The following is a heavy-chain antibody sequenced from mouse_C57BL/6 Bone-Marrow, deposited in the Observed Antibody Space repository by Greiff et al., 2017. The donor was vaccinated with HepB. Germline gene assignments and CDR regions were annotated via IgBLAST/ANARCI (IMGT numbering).Heavy chain of an antibody. CDR2: FYPGSGSI. D-gene: IGHD1-1*01. CDR1: GYTFTEYT. CDR3: ARHARDYYGSRGAWFAY. J-gene: IGHJ3*01. V-gene: IGHV1-62-2*01. Sequence: QVQLQQSGAELVKPGASVKLSCKAFGYTFTEYTIHWVKQRSGQGLEWIGWFYPGSGSIKYNEKFKDKATLTADKSSSTVYMELSRLTSEDSAVYFCARHARDYYGSRGAWFAYWGQGTLVTVSA.